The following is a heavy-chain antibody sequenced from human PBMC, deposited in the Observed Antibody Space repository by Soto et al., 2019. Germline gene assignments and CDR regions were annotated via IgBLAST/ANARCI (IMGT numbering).Heavy chain of an antibody. D-gene: IGHD3-9*01. CDR1: GYSISSGYY. CDR2: IYHSGST. CDR3: ARDRPRDEKLYDILTGYYPPYYYCGMDV. V-gene: IGHV4-38-2*02. J-gene: IGHJ6*02. Sequence: WDTLSLTCAVSGYSISSGYYWGWIRQPPGKGLEWIGSIYHSGSTYYNPSLKSRVTISVDTSKNQFSLKLSSVTAADTAVYYCARDRPRDEKLYDILTGYYPPYYYCGMDVRGQVTMVTVSS.